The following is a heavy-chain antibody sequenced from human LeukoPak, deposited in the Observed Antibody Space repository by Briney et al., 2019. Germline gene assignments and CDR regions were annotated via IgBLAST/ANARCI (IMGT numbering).Heavy chain of an antibody. J-gene: IGHJ4*02. CDR3: ARALQDIVVVPAAAFDY. CDR1: GGSISSSSYY. V-gene: IGHV4-39*01. D-gene: IGHD2-2*01. CDR2: IYYSGST. Sequence: SETLSLTCTVSGGSISSSSYYWGWIRQPPGKGLEGIGSIYYSGSTYYNPSLKSRVTISVDTSKNQFSLKLSSVTAADTAVYYCARALQDIVVVPAAAFDYWGQGTLVTVSS.